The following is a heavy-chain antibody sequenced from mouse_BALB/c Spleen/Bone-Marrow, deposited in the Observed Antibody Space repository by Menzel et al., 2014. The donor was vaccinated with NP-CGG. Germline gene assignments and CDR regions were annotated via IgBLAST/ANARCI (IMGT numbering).Heavy chain of an antibody. CDR2: ISSGSSTI. V-gene: IGHV5-17*02. D-gene: IGHD1-1*01. J-gene: IGHJ2*01. CDR3: ARSGSSSGYFDY. CDR1: GFTFSSFG. Sequence: DVHLVESGGGLVQPGGSRKLSCAASGFTFSSFGMHWVRQAPEKGLEWVAYISSGSSTIYYADTVMGRFTISRDNPKNTLFLQMTNLRSEDTAMYYCARSGSSSGYFDYWGQVTTLTVSS.